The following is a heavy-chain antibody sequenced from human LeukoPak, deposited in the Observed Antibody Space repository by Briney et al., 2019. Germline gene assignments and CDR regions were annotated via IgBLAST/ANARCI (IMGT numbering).Heavy chain of an antibody. CDR1: GGSFSGYY. CDR3: ARARLAPYQPKNWFDP. Sequence: PSETLSLTCAVYGGSFSGYYRSWIRQPPGKGLEWIGEINHSGSTNYNPSLKSRVTISVDTSKNQISLKLSSVTAADTAVYYCARARLAPYQPKNWFDPWGQGTLVTVSS. CDR2: INHSGST. J-gene: IGHJ5*02. V-gene: IGHV4-34*01. D-gene: IGHD2-2*01.